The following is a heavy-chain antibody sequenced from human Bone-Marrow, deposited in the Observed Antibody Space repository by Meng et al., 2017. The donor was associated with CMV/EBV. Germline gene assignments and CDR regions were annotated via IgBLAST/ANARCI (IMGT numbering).Heavy chain of an antibody. CDR2: MNPNSGNT. V-gene: IGHV1-8*01. D-gene: IGHD3-3*01. CDR1: GYTFTSYA. J-gene: IGHJ6*02. Sequence: ASVKVSCKASGYTFTSYAINWVRQATGQGLEWMGWMNPNSGNTGYAQKFQGRVTMTRNTSISTAYMELSSLRSEDTAVYYCARGKNYDFWSGYYTGYYYYGMDVWGQGTLVTVSS. CDR3: ARGKNYDFWSGYYTGYYYYGMDV.